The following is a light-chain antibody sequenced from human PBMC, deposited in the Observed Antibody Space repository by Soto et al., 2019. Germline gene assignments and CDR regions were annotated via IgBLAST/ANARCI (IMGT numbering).Light chain of an antibody. Sequence: EIVLTQSPATLSLSPGERATLSCGASQSVRSRYLAWYHQKPGLAPRLLIYDASCRATGIPDRFSVRWSGTDFTLTISSLEPEDFAVYYCQQYGSSPYTFGQGTKLEIK. CDR1: QSVRSRY. J-gene: IGKJ2*01. CDR3: QQYGSSPYT. V-gene: IGKV3D-20*01. CDR2: DAS.